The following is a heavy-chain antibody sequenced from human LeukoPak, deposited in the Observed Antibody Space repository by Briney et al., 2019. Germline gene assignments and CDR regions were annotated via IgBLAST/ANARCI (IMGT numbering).Heavy chain of an antibody. CDR2: ISYSGST. J-gene: IGHJ4*02. CDR3: ARGRKGGSAL. D-gene: IGHD3-10*01. V-gene: IGHV4-59*12. Sequence: PSETLSLTCTVSGGSISNYYWSWIRQPPGKGLEWIGYISYSGSTNYNPSLKSRVTISVDTSKNQFSLKLSSVTAADTAFYYCARGRKGGSALWGQGTLVTVSS. CDR1: GGSISNYY.